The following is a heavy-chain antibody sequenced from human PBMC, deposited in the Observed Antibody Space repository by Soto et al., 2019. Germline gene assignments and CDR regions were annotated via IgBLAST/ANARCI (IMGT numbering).Heavy chain of an antibody. J-gene: IGHJ4*02. D-gene: IGHD1-1*01. Sequence: SETLSLTCAVYGGSFSGYYCSWIRQPPGKGLEWIGEINHSGSTNYNPSLKSRVTISVDTSKNQFSLKLSSVTAADTAVYYRARGPGTLWGQGTLVTVSS. V-gene: IGHV4-34*01. CDR2: INHSGST. CDR1: GGSFSGYY. CDR3: ARGPGTL.